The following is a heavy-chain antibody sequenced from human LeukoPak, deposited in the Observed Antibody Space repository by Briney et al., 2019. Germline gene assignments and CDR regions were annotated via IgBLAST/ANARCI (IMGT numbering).Heavy chain of an antibody. CDR2: ISSNGGST. J-gene: IGHJ4*02. CDR1: GFTFSSYA. D-gene: IGHD1-7*01. Sequence: SGGSLRLSCAASGFTFSSYAMHWVRQAPGKGLEYVSAISSNGGSTYYANSVKGRFTISRDNSKNTLYLQMGSLRAEDVAVYYCARDLGRSSWNYREPFGYWGQGTLVTVSS. CDR3: ARDLGRSSWNYREPFGY. V-gene: IGHV3-64*01.